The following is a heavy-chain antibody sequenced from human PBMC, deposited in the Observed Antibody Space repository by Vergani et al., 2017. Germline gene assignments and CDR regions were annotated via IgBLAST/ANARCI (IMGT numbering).Heavy chain of an antibody. CDR3: ATDLLVVVASTQYDAFDI. CDR1: GGTFGSYT. J-gene: IGHJ3*02. Sequence: QVQLVQSGAEVEKPGSSVKVSCKASGGTFGSYTISWVRQAPGQGLEWMGRIIPILGIANYAKKFQGRVTITADTSTDTAYRELSSLVSEDTAVYYCATDLLVVVASTQYDAFDIWGQGTMVTVSS. CDR2: IIPILGIA. V-gene: IGHV1-69*09. D-gene: IGHD2-15*01.